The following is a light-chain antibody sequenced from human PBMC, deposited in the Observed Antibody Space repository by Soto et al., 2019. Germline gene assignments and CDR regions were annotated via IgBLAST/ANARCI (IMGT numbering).Light chain of an antibody. Sequence: QSVLTQPASVSGSPGQSITISCTGTSSDVGGYNYVSWYQQHPGKAPKLMIYDVSNRPSGVSNRFSGSKSGNTASLIISGLQAEDEADYYCSSYTSSITDVVFGGGTKLTVL. CDR2: DVS. V-gene: IGLV2-14*01. J-gene: IGLJ2*01. CDR3: SSYTSSITDVV. CDR1: SSDVGGYNY.